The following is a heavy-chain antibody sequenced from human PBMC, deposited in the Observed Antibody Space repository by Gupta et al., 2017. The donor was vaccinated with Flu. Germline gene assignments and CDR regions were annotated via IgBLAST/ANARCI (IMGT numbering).Heavy chain of an antibody. V-gene: IGHV1-18*01. CDR3: ARDLKTLRVRPQWPPNWFDP. CDR2: ISAYNGNT. Sequence: VRQAPGQGLEWMGWISAYNGNTNYAQKLQGRVTMTTDTSTCTAYMELRSLRSDDTAVYYCARDLKTLRVRPQWPPNWFDPWGQGTLVTVSS. D-gene: IGHD6-19*01. J-gene: IGHJ5*02.